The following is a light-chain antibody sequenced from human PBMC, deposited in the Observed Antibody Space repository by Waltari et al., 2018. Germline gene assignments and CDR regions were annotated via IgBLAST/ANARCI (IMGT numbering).Light chain of an antibody. CDR3: AAWDDSLNGFYV. V-gene: IGLV1-44*01. J-gene: IGLJ1*01. CDR2: NNN. CDR1: STTIGSNS. Sequence: QSVQTQLPSASGTAGQSIHISCPGSSTTIGSNSVKSHQHRPGTAPTLPNENNNQRPSGVPDRFSASKSGTSASLAISGLQPEDEGYYYCAAWDDSLNGFYVFGTGTQVTVL.